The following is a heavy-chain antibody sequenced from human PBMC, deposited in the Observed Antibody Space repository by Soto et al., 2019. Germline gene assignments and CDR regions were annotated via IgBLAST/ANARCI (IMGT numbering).Heavy chain of an antibody. CDR3: ARDMGCSGGSCYPYNWFDP. CDR1: GYTFTSYA. V-gene: IGHV1-3*01. D-gene: IGHD2-15*01. J-gene: IGHJ5*02. Sequence: ASVKVSCKASGYTFTSYAMQWVRQAPGQRLEWMGWINAGNGNTKYSQKFQGRVTITRDTSASTAYMELSSLRSEDTAVYYCARDMGCSGGSCYPYNWFDPWGQGTLVTVSS. CDR2: INAGNGNT.